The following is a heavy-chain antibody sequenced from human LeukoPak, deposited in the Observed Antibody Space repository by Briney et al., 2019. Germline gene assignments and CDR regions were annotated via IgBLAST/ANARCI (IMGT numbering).Heavy chain of an antibody. Sequence: KPGGSLRLSCAASGFTFSSYSMNWVRQAPGKGLEWVSSISSSSSYIYYADSVKGRFTISRDNAKNSLYLQMNSLRAEDTAVYYCARVLSSSWYVYFDYWGQGTLVTVSS. V-gene: IGHV3-21*01. D-gene: IGHD6-13*01. CDR1: GFTFSSYS. J-gene: IGHJ4*02. CDR3: ARVLSSSWYVYFDY. CDR2: ISSSSSYI.